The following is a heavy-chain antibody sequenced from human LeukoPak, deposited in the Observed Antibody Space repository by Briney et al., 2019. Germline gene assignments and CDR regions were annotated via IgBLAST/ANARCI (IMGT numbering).Heavy chain of an antibody. Sequence: ASVKVSCKASGYTFTSYGISWVRQAPGQGLEWMGWISAYNGNTNYAQKLQGRVTMTTDTSTSTAYMELRSLRSDDTAVYYCARDRVPYDYVWGSYRYSAFDIWGQGTMVTVSS. CDR2: ISAYNGNT. D-gene: IGHD3-16*02. CDR1: GYTFTSYG. J-gene: IGHJ3*02. CDR3: ARDRVPYDYVWGSYRYSAFDI. V-gene: IGHV1-18*01.